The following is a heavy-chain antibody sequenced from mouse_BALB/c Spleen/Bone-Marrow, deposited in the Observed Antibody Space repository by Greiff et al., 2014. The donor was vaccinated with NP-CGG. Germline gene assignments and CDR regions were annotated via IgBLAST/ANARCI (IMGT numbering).Heavy chain of an antibody. D-gene: IGHD1-1*01. V-gene: IGHV2-9*02. CDR2: IWAGGST. Sequence: VKLMESGPGLVAPSQSLSITCTVSGFSLTSYGVHWVRQPPGKVLEWLGVIWAGGSTNYNSARMSRLSISKDNSKSQVFLKMNSLQTDDTAMYYCARGSYYEGAMDYWGQGTSVTVSS. CDR3: ARGSYYEGAMDY. J-gene: IGHJ4*01. CDR1: GFSLTSYG.